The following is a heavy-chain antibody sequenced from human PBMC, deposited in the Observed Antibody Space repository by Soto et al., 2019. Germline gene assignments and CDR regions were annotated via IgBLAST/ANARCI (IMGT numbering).Heavy chain of an antibody. D-gene: IGHD3-10*01. CDR3: AKAFPPYYGSGSSYYFTF. CDR1: GFTFSSYA. J-gene: IGHJ4*02. Sequence: EVQLLESGGGLVQPGGSLTLSCAASGFTFSSYAMSWVRQAPGKGLEWVSAISGSGLNTYYAESVKGRFTISRDNSKNTLYLQLNSLRAEDTAIYYCAKAFPPYYGSGSSYYFTFWGQGNLVTVSS. V-gene: IGHV3-23*01. CDR2: ISGSGLNT.